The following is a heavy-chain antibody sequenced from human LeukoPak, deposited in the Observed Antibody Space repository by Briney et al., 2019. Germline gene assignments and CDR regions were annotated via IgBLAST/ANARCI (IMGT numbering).Heavy chain of an antibody. J-gene: IGHJ4*02. CDR3: AKDLGYSGYDPSSFDY. V-gene: IGHV3-23*01. CDR1: GFTFSSYA. CDR2: ISGSGGST. Sequence: GGSLRLSCAASGFTFSSYAMSWVRQAPGKGLEWVSAISGSGGSTYYADSVKGRFTISRDNSKNTLYLQMNSLRAEDTAVYYCAKDLGYSGYDPSSFDYWGQGTLVTVSS. D-gene: IGHD5-12*01.